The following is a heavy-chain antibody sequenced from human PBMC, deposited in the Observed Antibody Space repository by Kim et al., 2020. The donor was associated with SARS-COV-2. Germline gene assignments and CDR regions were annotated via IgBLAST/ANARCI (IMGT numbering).Heavy chain of an antibody. CDR1: GFTFSNHV. CDR2: ISGSGANT. Sequence: GGSLRLSCAASGFTFSNHVMSWVRQPPGKGPEWVAGISGSGANTYYEDSVRGRFTISRDNSKRMVYLQMNSLRADDTDLYFCAKGDDYSNFVYWYFDLWGRGTVVTVSS. V-gene: IGHV3-23*01. CDR3: AKGDDYSNFVYWYFDL. D-gene: IGHD4-4*01. J-gene: IGHJ2*01.